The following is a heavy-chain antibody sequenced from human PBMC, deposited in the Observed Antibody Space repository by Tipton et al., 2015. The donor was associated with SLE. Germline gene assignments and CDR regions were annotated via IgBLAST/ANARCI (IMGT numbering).Heavy chain of an antibody. J-gene: IGHJ6*03. CDR2: IYYSGGT. CDR1: GGSISSYY. V-gene: IGHV4-59*01. CDR3: ARVGFYGSGRTWDMDV. Sequence: TLSLTCTVSGGSISSYYWSWIRQYPGKGLEWIGYIYYSGGTNYNPSLNSRVTISVDMSKNQFSLKLSSVTAADTAVYYCARVGFYGSGRTWDMDVWGNGTTVTVSS. D-gene: IGHD3-10*01.